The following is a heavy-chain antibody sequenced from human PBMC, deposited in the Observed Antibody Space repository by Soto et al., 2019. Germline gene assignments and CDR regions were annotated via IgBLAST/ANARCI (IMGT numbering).Heavy chain of an antibody. CDR1: GGSISSGGYY. CDR2: IYYSGST. V-gene: IGHV4-31*03. Sequence: SETLSLTCTVSGGSISSGGYYWSWIRQHPGKGLEWIGYIYYSGSTYYNPSLKSRVTMSVDTSKNQFSLKLSSVTAADTAVYYCARTSYDSSGTAADPWGQGTLVTVSS. J-gene: IGHJ5*02. CDR3: ARTSYDSSGTAADP. D-gene: IGHD3-22*01.